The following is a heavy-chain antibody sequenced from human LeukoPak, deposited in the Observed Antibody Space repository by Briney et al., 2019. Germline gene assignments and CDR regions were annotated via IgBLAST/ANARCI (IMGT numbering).Heavy chain of an antibody. CDR1: GFTFSSYA. CDR2: ISYDGSNK. J-gene: IGHJ6*02. CDR3: ARGEGGITIFGVGIYGMDV. Sequence: GGSLRLSCAASGFTFSSYAMHWVRQAPGKGLEWVAVISYDGSNKYYADSVKGRFTISRDNSKNTLYLQMNSLRAEDTAVYYCARGEGGITIFGVGIYGMDVWGQGTTVTVSS. D-gene: IGHD3-3*01. V-gene: IGHV3-30-3*01.